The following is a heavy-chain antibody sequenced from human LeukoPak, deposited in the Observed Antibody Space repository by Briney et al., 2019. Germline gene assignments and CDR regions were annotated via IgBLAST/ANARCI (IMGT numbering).Heavy chain of an antibody. D-gene: IGHD2-15*01. V-gene: IGHV1-69*01. Sequence: EASVKVSCKASGGNLSSYAMTWVRQAPGQGLEWMGGIIPFFATTNYAQKFQGRVTVTADESTSTSYVELTSLRSDDTAVYYCVRGLGYCSAGNCYLLGMDVWGQGTTVTVSS. J-gene: IGHJ6*02. CDR2: IIPFFATT. CDR1: GGNLSSYA. CDR3: VRGLGYCSAGNCYLLGMDV.